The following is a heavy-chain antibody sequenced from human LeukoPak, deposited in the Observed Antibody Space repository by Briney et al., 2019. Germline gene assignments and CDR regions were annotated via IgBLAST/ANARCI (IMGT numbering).Heavy chain of an antibody. J-gene: IGHJ6*01. Sequence: PGGSLRFYCAASGFTFSSYAMHRDRQAPGKGLEGVAVISYDGSNKSYTYSVKGRFTTSTNNSKNTLYLQMNSQRAEDTAVYYCAELGITMIGGVWGKGTTVTISS. CDR3: AELGITMIGGV. CDR1: GFTFSSYA. CDR2: ISYDGSNK. V-gene: IGHV3-30*04. D-gene: IGHD3-10*02.